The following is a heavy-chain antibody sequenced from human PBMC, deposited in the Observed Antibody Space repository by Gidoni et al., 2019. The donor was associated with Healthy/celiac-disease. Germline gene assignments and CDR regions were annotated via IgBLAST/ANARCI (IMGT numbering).Heavy chain of an antibody. Sequence: EVQLVQSGAAVQKPGESLRISCKGSGYSFTSYWIRWVRQMPGKGLEWMGRIDPSDSYTNYSPSFQGNVTSSADKSISTAYRQWSSLKASDTAMYYGARVDTANAGHIYYYYGMDVWGQGTTVTVSS. CDR2: IDPSDSYT. V-gene: IGHV5-10-1*03. CDR3: ARVDTANAGHIYYYYGMDV. CDR1: GYSFTSYW. J-gene: IGHJ6*02. D-gene: IGHD5-18*01.